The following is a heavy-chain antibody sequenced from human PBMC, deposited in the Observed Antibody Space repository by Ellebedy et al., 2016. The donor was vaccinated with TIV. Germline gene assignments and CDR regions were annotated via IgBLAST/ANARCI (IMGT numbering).Heavy chain of an antibody. V-gene: IGHV5-10-1*01. CDR1: GYSFTSYW. D-gene: IGHD6-19*01. CDR2: IDPSDSYT. Sequence: GESLKISXKGSGYSFTSYWISWVRQMPGKGLEWMGRIDPSDSYTNYSPSFQGHVTISADKSISTAYLQWSSLKASNTAMYYCARTETSGWYSGGSYYYGMDVWGQGTTVTVSS. J-gene: IGHJ6*02. CDR3: ARTETSGWYSGGSYYYGMDV.